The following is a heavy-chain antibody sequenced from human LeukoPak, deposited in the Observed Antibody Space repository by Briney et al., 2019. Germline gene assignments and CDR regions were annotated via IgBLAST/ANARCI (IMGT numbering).Heavy chain of an antibody. CDR1: GFTFSSYS. D-gene: IGHD6-13*01. Sequence: PGGSLRLSCAASGFTFSSYSMNWVRPAPGKGLEWVSSISSSSSYIYYADSVKGRFTISRDNAKNSLYLHMNSLRAEDTAVYYCARGLSGGIAAAGLEDWFDPWGQGTLVTVSS. CDR2: ISSSSSYI. J-gene: IGHJ5*02. CDR3: ARGLSGGIAAAGLEDWFDP. V-gene: IGHV3-21*01.